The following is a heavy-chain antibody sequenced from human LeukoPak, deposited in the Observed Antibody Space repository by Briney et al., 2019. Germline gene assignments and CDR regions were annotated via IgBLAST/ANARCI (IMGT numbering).Heavy chain of an antibody. CDR1: GFTFSNYA. J-gene: IGHJ4*02. D-gene: IGHD4-11*01. CDR3: ARGPTYSDYLFYY. Sequence: GGSLRLSCAASGFTFSNYAIHWVRQAPGKGLEWVAVISYDGSNKYHADSVKGRFTISRDNSKNTLSLQMDSLRAEDTAVYFCARGPTYSDYLFYYWGQGTLVTVSS. V-gene: IGHV3-30-3*01. CDR2: ISYDGSNK.